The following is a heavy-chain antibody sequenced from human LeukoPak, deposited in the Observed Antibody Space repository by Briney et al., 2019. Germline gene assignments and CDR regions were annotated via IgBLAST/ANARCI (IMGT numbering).Heavy chain of an antibody. CDR1: GFTFSNHW. CDR2: VNKDGGYT. CDR3: VRDGDDFNFDY. J-gene: IGHJ4*02. D-gene: IGHD5-24*01. V-gene: IGHV3-74*01. Sequence: PGGSLRLSCAASGFTFSNHWIHWAPKAPGRGLVWVSRVNKDGGYTNYADSVKGRFTISRDNAKNTVYLQMLSLRAGDTAVYYCVRDGDDFNFDYWGQGSLVTISS.